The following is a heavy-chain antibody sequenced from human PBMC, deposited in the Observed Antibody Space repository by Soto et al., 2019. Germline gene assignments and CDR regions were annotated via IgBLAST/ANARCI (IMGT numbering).Heavy chain of an antibody. J-gene: IGHJ4*02. CDR3: ARYNSYAIDY. CDR1: GTSISSYY. CDR2: IHYSGTT. V-gene: IGHV4-59*01. Sequence: SETLSLTCTVSGTSISSYYWSWIRQPPGKGLEWIANIHYSGTTNYNPSLASRVTLSVDTSKNQFSLKMTSVTAADSAMYFCARYNSYAIDYWGRGTLVT. D-gene: IGHD2-8*01.